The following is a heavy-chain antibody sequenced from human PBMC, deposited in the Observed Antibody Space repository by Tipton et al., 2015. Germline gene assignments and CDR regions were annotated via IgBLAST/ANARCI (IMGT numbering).Heavy chain of an antibody. CDR3: AKDREIQQRLAASDY. CDR2: ISFDGTNK. D-gene: IGHD1-1*01. J-gene: IGHJ4*02. V-gene: IGHV3-30*18. CDR1: GFTFSTYA. Sequence: SLRLSCAASGFTFSTYAMHWVRQAPGKGLEWVALISFDGTNKYYTDSVKERFTISRDNSEDTLYLQMDSLRDEDTAVYYCAKDREIQQRLAASDYWGQGTLVTVSS.